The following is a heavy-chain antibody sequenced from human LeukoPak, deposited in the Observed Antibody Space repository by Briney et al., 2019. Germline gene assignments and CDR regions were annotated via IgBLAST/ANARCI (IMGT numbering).Heavy chain of an antibody. CDR3: ASPPADYGDFSFNY. Sequence: SETLSLTCTVSGGSISSSSYYWGWIRQPPGKGREWIGSIYYSGSTYYNPSLKSRVTISVDTSKNQFSLKLSSVTAADTAVYYCASPPADYGDFSFNYWGQGTLVTVSS. J-gene: IGHJ4*02. V-gene: IGHV4-39*01. CDR2: IYYSGST. D-gene: IGHD4-17*01. CDR1: GGSISSSSYY.